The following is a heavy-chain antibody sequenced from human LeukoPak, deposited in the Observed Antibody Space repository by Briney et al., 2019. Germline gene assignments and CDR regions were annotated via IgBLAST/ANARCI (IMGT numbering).Heavy chain of an antibody. Sequence: GGSLRLSCAASGFTFSNAWMSWVRQAPGKGLEWVGRIKSKTDGGTTDYAAPVRGRFTISRDDSQNTLFLQMNGLKTEDTAVYYCTAVTGNIAVAGTGDYWGQGILVTVSS. V-gene: IGHV3-15*01. CDR1: GFTFSNAW. CDR2: IKSKTDGGTT. CDR3: TAVTGNIAVAGTGDY. J-gene: IGHJ4*02. D-gene: IGHD6-19*01.